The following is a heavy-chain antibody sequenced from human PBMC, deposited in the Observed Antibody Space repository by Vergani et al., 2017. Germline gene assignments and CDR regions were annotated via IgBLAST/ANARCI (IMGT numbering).Heavy chain of an antibody. CDR1: GYTFTSYG. CDR2: ISAYNGNT. CDR3: AASTYGSGTTRDYYYYGMDV. D-gene: IGHD3-10*01. Sequence: QVQLVQSGAEVKKPGASVKVSCKASGYTFTSYGISWVRQAPGQGLEWMGWISAYNGNTNYAQKFQERVTITRDMSTSTAYMELSSLRSEDTAVYYCAASTYGSGTTRDYYYYGMDVWGQGTTVTVSS. V-gene: IGHV1-18*01. J-gene: IGHJ6*02.